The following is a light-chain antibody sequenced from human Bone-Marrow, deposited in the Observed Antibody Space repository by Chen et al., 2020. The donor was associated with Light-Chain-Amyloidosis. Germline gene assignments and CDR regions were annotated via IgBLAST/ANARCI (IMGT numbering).Light chain of an antibody. V-gene: IGKV1-33*01. J-gene: IGKJ4*01. Sequence: DIQMTQSPSSLSASVGDRVTITCRASQDVSNYLNWYQQKPGKAPKLLIYDASKLRAGVQSRFNGRGSGTDVTLTISSLQHEDIATFYCQQYESLPLTFGDGTNVEIK. CDR1: QDVSNY. CDR3: QQYESLPLT. CDR2: DAS.